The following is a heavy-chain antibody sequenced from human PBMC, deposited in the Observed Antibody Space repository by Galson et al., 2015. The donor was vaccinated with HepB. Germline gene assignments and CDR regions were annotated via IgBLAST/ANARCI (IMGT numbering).Heavy chain of an antibody. J-gene: IGHJ4*02. Sequence: SLRLSCAASGFTFSSYSMNRVRQAPGKGLEWVSYISSSSSTIYYADSVKGRFTISRDNAKNSLYLQMNSLRAEDTAVYYCATLTRKYYYGSHYWGQGTLVTVSS. V-gene: IGHV3-48*04. D-gene: IGHD3-10*01. CDR3: ATLTRKYYYGSHY. CDR2: ISSSSSTI. CDR1: GFTFSSYS.